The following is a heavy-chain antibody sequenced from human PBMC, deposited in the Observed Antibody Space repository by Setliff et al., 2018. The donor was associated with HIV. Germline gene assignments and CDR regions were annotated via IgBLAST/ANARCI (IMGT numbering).Heavy chain of an antibody. V-gene: IGHV1-18*01. CDR3: ARDNYYDSSGAIGY. CDR2: ISAYTGNA. J-gene: IGHJ4*02. D-gene: IGHD3-22*01. CDR1: GYTFSDYG. Sequence: ASVKVSCKASGYTFSDYGVTWMRQAPGQGLEWVGWISAYTGNANYTQKLQGRITMTTDTYTGTAYMELRSLRSDDTAVYYCARDNYYDSSGAIGYWGQGTLVTVSS.